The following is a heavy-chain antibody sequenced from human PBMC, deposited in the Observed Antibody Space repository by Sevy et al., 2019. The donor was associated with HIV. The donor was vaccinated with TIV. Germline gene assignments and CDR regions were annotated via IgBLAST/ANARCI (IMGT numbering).Heavy chain of an antibody. D-gene: IGHD3-10*01. Sequence: GGSLRLSCAASGFTFTNYAMNWVRQAPGKGLEWVSGISDSGDTTHYAQSVKGRFTISRDNSKNTVSLQMSSLRAEDTAIYYGAKLPSTVMFREKGYWGQGTRVTVSS. J-gene: IGHJ4*02. V-gene: IGHV3-23*01. CDR1: GFTFTNYA. CDR3: AKLPSTVMFREKGY. CDR2: ISDSGDTT.